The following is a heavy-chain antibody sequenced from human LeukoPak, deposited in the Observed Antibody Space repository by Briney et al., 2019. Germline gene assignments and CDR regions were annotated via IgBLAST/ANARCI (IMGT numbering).Heavy chain of an antibody. CDR1: GFTFSVYS. D-gene: IGHD3-22*01. J-gene: IGHJ3*02. V-gene: IGHV3-48*01. Sequence: GGSLRLSCAASGFTFSVYSMTWVRQAPGKGLEWISHISAASHGMYYADSVKGRFTISRDNAKNSVFLLLTSLRPEDTAVYYCARDGPYYYDSSGYYYAPPDAFDIWGQGTMVTVSS. CDR2: ISAASHGM. CDR3: ARDGPYYYDSSGYYYAPPDAFDI.